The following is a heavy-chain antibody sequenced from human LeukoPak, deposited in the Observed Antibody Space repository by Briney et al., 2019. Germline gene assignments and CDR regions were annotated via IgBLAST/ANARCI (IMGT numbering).Heavy chain of an antibody. CDR3: ARDRITMVRGVNYWYFDL. CDR1: GGSISSGDYY. CDR2: IYYSGST. Sequence: PSQTLSLTCTVSGGSISSGDYYWSWIRQPPGKGLEWIGFIYYSGSTYYNSSLKSRVTISVDTSKNQFSLKLSSVTAADTAVYYCARDRITMVRGVNYWYFDLWGRGTLVTVSS. J-gene: IGHJ2*01. V-gene: IGHV4-30-4*01. D-gene: IGHD3-10*01.